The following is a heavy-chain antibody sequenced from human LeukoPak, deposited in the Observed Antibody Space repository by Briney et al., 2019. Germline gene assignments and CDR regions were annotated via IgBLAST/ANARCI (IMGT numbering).Heavy chain of an antibody. CDR2: INHSGST. J-gene: IGHJ6*03. CDR3: ARGHGTISPRGYYYYYMDV. CDR1: GYSISSGYY. Sequence: SETLSLTCAVSGYSISSGYYWSWIRQPPGKGLEWIGEINHSGSTNYNPSLKSRVTISVDTSKNQFSLKLSSVTAADTAVYYCARGHGTISPRGYYYYYMDVWGKGTTVTVSS. V-gene: IGHV4-34*01. D-gene: IGHD3-3*01.